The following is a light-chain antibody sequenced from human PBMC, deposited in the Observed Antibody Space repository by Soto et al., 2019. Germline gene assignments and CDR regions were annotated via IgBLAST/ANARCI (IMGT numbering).Light chain of an antibody. CDR2: GAS. Sequence: EIVLTQSPGTLSLSPGEIATLSCRASQSVSSSYLAWYQQKPGQAPRLLIYGASSRATGIPDRFSGSGSGTDFTLTISRLEPEDVAVSYCQQYGSSLLTFGQGTKVDI. CDR1: QSVSSSY. J-gene: IGKJ1*01. V-gene: IGKV3-20*01. CDR3: QQYGSSLLT.